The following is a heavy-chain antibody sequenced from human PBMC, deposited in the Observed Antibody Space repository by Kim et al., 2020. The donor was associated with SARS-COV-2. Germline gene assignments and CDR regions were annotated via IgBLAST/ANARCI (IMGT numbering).Heavy chain of an antibody. CDR2: IKSKTDVETT. CDR1: GFTFSNAW. Sequence: GGSLRLSCATSGFTFSNAWMTWVRQAPGKGLEWVGYIKSKTDVETTDYSAPVRGRFTISRDDLKNTLYLQMNSLRTEDTAVYYCTTVSFDYSRSWYLDCWGQGTLVTVSS. CDR3: TTVSFDYSRSWYLDC. V-gene: IGHV3-15*01. D-gene: IGHD6-13*01. J-gene: IGHJ4*02.